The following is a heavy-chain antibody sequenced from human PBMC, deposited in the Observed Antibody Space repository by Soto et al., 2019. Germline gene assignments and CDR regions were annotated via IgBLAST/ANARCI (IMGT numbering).Heavy chain of an antibody. CDR1: GFTFSSYS. D-gene: IGHD5-18*01. CDR2: ISSSSSYI. Sequence: EVQLVESGGGLVKPGGSLRLSCAASGFTFSSYSMNWVRQAPGKGLEWVSSISSSSSYIYYADSVKGRFTISRDNAKNSLYLQMNSLRAQDTAGYYCARVRYGLGGMDVWGQGTTVTVSS. CDR3: ARVRYGLGGMDV. V-gene: IGHV3-21*01. J-gene: IGHJ6*02.